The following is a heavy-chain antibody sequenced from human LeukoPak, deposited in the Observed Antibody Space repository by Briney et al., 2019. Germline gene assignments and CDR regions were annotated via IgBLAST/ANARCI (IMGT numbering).Heavy chain of an antibody. CDR2: ISSSGSTI. Sequence: GGSLRLSCAASGFTFSDYYMSWIRQAPGKGLEWVSYISSSGSTIYYADSVKGQFTISRDNAKNSLYLQMNSLRAEDTAVYYCARDHRSGSYRDHWGQGTLVTVSS. J-gene: IGHJ4*02. CDR1: GFTFSDYY. V-gene: IGHV3-11*01. CDR3: ARDHRSGSYRDH. D-gene: IGHD1-26*01.